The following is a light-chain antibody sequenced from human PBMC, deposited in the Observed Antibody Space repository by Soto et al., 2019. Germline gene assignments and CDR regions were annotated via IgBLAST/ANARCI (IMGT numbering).Light chain of an antibody. J-gene: IGKJ1*01. CDR3: QHYNSYSEA. CDR1: QGISSW. Sequence: IRMSQSPSSFSASTGDRVTITCRASQGISSWLAWYQQKAGKAPKLLIYKASTLKSGVPSRFSGSGSGTEFTLTISSLQPDDFATYYCQHYNSYSEAFGQGTKVDIK. CDR2: KAS. V-gene: IGKV1-5*03.